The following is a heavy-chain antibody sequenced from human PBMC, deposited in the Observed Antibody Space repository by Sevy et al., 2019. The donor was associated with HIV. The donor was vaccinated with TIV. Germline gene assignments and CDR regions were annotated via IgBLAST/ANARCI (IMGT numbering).Heavy chain of an antibody. Sequence: GGSLRLSCAASGFTVSRNYMTWVRQAPGKGLEWVSLIYSGGSTYYADSVKGRFTISRDNSKNTLYLQMNSLRGEDTAVYYCARDRGGIGNFDYWGQGTLVTVSS. J-gene: IGHJ4*02. D-gene: IGHD3-16*01. CDR2: IYSGGST. CDR3: ARDRGGIGNFDY. CDR1: GFTVSRNY. V-gene: IGHV3-66*01.